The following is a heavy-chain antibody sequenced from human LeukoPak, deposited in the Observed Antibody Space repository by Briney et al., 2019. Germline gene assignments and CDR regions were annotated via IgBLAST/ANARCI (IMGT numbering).Heavy chain of an antibody. Sequence: ASVKVSCKSSGYTFTSYGFSWVRQAPGQGLEWMGWINAYNGNTNYAQKLQGRVTMTTDTSTSTAYMELRSLRFDDTAVYYCARRQGTTLSFDYWGQGSLVTVSS. V-gene: IGHV1-18*01. CDR2: INAYNGNT. D-gene: IGHD1-1*01. J-gene: IGHJ4*02. CDR3: ARRQGTTLSFDY. CDR1: GYTFTSYG.